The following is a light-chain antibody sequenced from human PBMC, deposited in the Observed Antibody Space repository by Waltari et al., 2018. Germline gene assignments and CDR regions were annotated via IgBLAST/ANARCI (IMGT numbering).Light chain of an antibody. CDR3: QQHYSTRIT. V-gene: IGKV1-8*01. CDR2: AAS. Sequence: AIRITQSPSSLSASTGDRVTITCRASQGISSYLAWYQQKPGKAPKFLIYAASTLQSGVPSRFSGSGSGTDFTLTISCLQSEDFASYYCQQHYSTRITFGQGTRLEIK. CDR1: QGISSY. J-gene: IGKJ5*01.